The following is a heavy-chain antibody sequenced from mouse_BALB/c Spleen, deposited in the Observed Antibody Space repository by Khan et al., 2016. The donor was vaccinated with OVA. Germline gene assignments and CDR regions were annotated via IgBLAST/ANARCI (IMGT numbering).Heavy chain of an antibody. D-gene: IGHD2-14*01. CDR1: GDSITTGY. J-gene: IGHJ3*01. Sequence: VQLKESGPSLVKPSQTLSLTCSVTGDSITTGYWNWIRKFPGNKLEYMGYIIYTGYNYYNPSLKSRNSITRNTTNNTYYLLLNSVTNEDTATYYCARSTYRYSFVYWGQGTLVTVSA. V-gene: IGHV3-8*02. CDR3: ARSTYRYSFVY. CDR2: IIYTGYN.